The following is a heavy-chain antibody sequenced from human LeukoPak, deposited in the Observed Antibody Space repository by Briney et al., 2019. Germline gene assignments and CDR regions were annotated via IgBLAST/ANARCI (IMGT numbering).Heavy chain of an antibody. D-gene: IGHD4-17*01. Sequence: PSETLSLTCTVSFGSFTNSLYYWGWLRQPPGRGLEWVGNVYYTGKTYLNPSLKSRLTISVDASHNQFSLKMSSVTAADTAVYYCASHDYGDSNFDYWGQGTLVTVSS. CDR3: ASHDYGDSNFDY. V-gene: IGHV4-39*01. CDR2: VYYTGKT. J-gene: IGHJ4*02. CDR1: FGSFTNSLYY.